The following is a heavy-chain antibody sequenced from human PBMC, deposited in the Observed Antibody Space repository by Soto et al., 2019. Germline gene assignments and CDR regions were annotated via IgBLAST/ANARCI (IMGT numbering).Heavy chain of an antibody. J-gene: IGHJ4*02. D-gene: IGHD3-3*01. CDR3: ARQGTYYDFWSGYSH. Sequence: GGSLRLSCAASGFTFSNYGMSWVRQAPGKGLEYVSAISSNGGSTYYANSVKGRFTISRDNSKNTLYLQMGSLRAEDMAVYYCARQGTYYDFWSGYSHWGQGTLVTVSS. CDR1: GFTFSNYG. V-gene: IGHV3-64*01. CDR2: ISSNGGST.